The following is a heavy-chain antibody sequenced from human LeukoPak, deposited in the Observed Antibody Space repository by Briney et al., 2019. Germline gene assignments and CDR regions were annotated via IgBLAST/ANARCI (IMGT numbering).Heavy chain of an antibody. D-gene: IGHD1-26*01. V-gene: IGHV1-2*07. CDR1: GYTFTGYY. CDR3: ARGRFRSGSYSDY. CDR2: INPNSGGT. J-gene: IGHJ4*02. Sequence: ASVKVSCKASGYTFTGYYMHWVRQAHGQGLEWKGWINPNSGGTNYANTLQGRVTMTRDKSISTAYMELSRLRSDDTAVYYCARGRFRSGSYSDYWGQGTLVTVSS.